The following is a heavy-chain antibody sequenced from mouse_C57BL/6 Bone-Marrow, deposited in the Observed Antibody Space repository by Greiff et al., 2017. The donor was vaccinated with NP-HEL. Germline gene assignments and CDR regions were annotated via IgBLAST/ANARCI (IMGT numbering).Heavy chain of an antibody. V-gene: IGHV14-4*01. J-gene: IGHJ4*01. D-gene: IGHD1-1*01. CDR3: TTFLLLRPCDMDY. CDR1: GFNIKDDY. CDR2: IDPENGDT. Sequence: VQLKESGAELVRPGASVKLSCTASGFNIKDDYMHWVKQRPEQGLEWIGWIDPENGDTEYAPKFQGKATITADTSSNTAYLQLSSLTSEDTAVYYCTTFLLLRPCDMDYWGQGTSVTVSS.